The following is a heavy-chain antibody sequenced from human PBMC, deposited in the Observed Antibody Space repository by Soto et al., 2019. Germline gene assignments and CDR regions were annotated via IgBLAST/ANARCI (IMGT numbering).Heavy chain of an antibody. CDR3: ARDVYYYYGMDV. CDR2: IYYSGST. CDR1: GGSVSSGSYY. V-gene: IGHV4-61*01. J-gene: IGHJ6*02. Sequence: SETLSLTCTVSGGSVSSGSYYWSWIRQPPGKGMEWIGYIYYSGSTNFNPSLKSRVTISVDTSKNQFSLKLSSVTAADTAVYYCARDVYYYYGMDVWGQGTTVT.